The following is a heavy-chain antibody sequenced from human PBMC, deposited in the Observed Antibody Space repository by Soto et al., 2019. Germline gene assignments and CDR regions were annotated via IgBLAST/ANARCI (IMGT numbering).Heavy chain of an antibody. CDR1: GFTFSSYG. CDR2: ISYDGSNK. Sequence: QVQLVESGGGVVQPGRSLRLSCAASGFTFSSYGMHWVRQAPGKGLEWVAVISYDGSNKYYADSVKGRFTISRDNSKNTLYLQMNSLRAEDTAVYYCAKDQGIAARPRQAGYYYYGMDVWGQGTTVTVSS. J-gene: IGHJ6*02. V-gene: IGHV3-30*18. CDR3: AKDQGIAARPRQAGYYYYGMDV. D-gene: IGHD6-6*01.